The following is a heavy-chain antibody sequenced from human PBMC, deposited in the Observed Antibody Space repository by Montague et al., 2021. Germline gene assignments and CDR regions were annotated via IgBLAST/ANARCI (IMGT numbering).Heavy chain of an antibody. CDR2: IYWDDDT. Sequence: PAQVKPTQTLRLTCTFSGFSLKYSGACVGWIRQPPGKALEWLALIYWDDDTRYNPSLRSRLAITRHTSKNQVVLTLTNVTPVDTATHFCGHRLVAGNWFDTWAQGSLGTVSS. CDR3: GHRLVAGNWFDT. J-gene: IGHJ5*01. CDR1: GFSLKYSGAC. V-gene: IGHV2-5*02.